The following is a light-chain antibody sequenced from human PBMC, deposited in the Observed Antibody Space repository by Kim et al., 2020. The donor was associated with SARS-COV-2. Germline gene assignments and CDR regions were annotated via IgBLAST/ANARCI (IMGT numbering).Light chain of an antibody. CDR2: NRN. CDR3: DSRDNSGNHHV. Sequence: AVVRTVRNTGQGDSRRRYYPSWFQQKPGQARILVIYNRNNRPSGIPDRFSGTSSGNTASLTITGAQAEDEAVYYCDSRDNSGNHHVFGAGTKVTVL. J-gene: IGLJ1*01. CDR1: SRRRYY. V-gene: IGLV3-19*01.